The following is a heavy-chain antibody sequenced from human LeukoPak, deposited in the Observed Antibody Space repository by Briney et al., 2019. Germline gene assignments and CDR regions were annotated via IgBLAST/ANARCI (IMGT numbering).Heavy chain of an antibody. Sequence: SQTLSLTCTVSGGSISSGSYYWSWIRQPAGKGLEWIGRIYTSGSTNYNPSLKSRVTMSVDTSKNQFSLKLSSVTAADTAVYYCAREGRVGVTYYYMDVWGKGTTVTVSS. CDR1: GGSISSGSYY. CDR3: AREGRVGVTYYYMDV. D-gene: IGHD1-26*01. J-gene: IGHJ6*03. V-gene: IGHV4-61*02. CDR2: IYTSGST.